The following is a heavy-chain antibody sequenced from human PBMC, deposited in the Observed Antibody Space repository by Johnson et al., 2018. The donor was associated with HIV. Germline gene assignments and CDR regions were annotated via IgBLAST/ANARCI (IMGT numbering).Heavy chain of an antibody. Sequence: VQLVESGGGSVKPGDSLRLSCAASGFTFSDVWMTWVRQAPGRGLEWLGRITTKTEGGTTDYAAPVKGRFTISRDDSINTVYLQMNSLKSEDMAVYYCTTGDCSGGSCHAFDIWGQGTMVTVSS. CDR1: GFTFSDVW. J-gene: IGHJ3*02. CDR3: TTGDCSGGSCHAFDI. D-gene: IGHD2-15*01. V-gene: IGHV3-15*01. CDR2: ITTKTEGGTT.